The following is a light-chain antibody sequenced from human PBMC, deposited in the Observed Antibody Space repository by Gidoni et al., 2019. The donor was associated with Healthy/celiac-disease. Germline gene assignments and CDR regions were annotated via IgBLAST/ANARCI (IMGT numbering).Light chain of an antibody. Sequence: SYVLTQPPPVAVAPGKTARRTCGGNNIGRKSVHWYQQKPGQAPVLVVYDDSDRHSGIPERFSGSNSGNTATLTISRVEDGDEADYYCQVWDSSSDHPVFGTGTKVTVL. CDR3: QVWDSSSDHPV. CDR1: NIGRKS. CDR2: DDS. J-gene: IGLJ1*01. V-gene: IGLV3-21*03.